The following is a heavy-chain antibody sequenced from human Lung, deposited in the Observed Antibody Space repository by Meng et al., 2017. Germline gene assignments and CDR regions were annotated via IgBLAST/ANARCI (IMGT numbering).Heavy chain of an antibody. CDR1: GGSFSYYY. D-gene: IGHD4-11*01. CDR3: ARGPTTMAHDFDY. Sequence: QQQQWGARLLKPPATLSLTCVVSGGSFSYYYWSWIRQPPGKGLEWIGEINHSGSTNYNPSLESRATISVDTSQNNLSLKLSSVTAADSAVYYCARGPTTMAHDFDYWGQGTLVTVSS. J-gene: IGHJ4*02. CDR2: INHSGST. V-gene: IGHV4-34*01.